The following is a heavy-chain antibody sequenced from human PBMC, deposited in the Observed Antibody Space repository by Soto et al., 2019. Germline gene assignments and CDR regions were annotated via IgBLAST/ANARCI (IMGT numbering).Heavy chain of an antibody. CDR1: GVTLNSYT. V-gene: IGHV1-69*01. CDR2: IIAVFGTT. Sequence: QVQLVQSGAEVKKPGSSVRVSCKASGVTLNSYTISWVRQAPGQGLEWMGGIIAVFGTTDYAQKFQGRVTITADQSTCPAYLELFSLRSEDTAIYYCSISNSYGREAFWGQGTLVNVSS. D-gene: IGHD4-17*01. CDR3: SISNSYGREAF. J-gene: IGHJ4*02.